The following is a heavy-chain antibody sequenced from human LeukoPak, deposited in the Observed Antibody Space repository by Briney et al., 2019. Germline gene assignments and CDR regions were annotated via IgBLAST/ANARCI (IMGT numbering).Heavy chain of an antibody. CDR1: GLTFSSYG. V-gene: IGHV3-30*18. Sequence: PGGSLRLSCAASGLTFSSYGMHWVRQAPGKGLEWVAVISYDGSNKYYADSVKGRFTISRDNSKNTLYLQMNSLRAEDTAVYYCAKLPDGYSSGSDAFDIWGQGTMVTVSS. J-gene: IGHJ3*02. CDR3: AKLPDGYSSGSDAFDI. CDR2: ISYDGSNK. D-gene: IGHD6-19*01.